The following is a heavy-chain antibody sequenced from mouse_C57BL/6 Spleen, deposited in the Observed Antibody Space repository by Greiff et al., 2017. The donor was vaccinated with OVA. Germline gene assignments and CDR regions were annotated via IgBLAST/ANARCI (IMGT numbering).Heavy chain of an antibody. CDR3: ARDAMDY. V-gene: IGHV1-42*01. CDR1: GYSFTGYY. J-gene: IGHJ4*01. Sequence: EVQLQQSGPELVKPGASVKISCTASGYSFTGYYMNWVRQSPEKSLEWIGEINPSTGGTTYNQKFKAQATLTVDKSSSTAYMQLKSLTSEDSAVYYGARDAMDYWGQGTSVTVSS. CDR2: INPSTGGT.